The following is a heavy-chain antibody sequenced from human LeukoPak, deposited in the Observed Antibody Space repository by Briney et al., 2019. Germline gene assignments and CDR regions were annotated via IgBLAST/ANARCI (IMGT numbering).Heavy chain of an antibody. CDR2: IYYSGST. Sequence: SETLSLTCTVSGGSISSYYWSWIRQPPGTGLEWIGYIYYSGSTNYNPSLKSRVTISVDTSKNQFSLKLSSVTAADTAVYYCARERPWYDYWGQGTLVTVSS. V-gene: IGHV4-59*01. J-gene: IGHJ4*02. CDR3: ARERPWYDY. CDR1: GGSISSYY. D-gene: IGHD6-13*01.